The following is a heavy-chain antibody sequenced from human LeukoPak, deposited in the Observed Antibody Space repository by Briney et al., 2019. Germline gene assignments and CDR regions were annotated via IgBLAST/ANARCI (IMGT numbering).Heavy chain of an antibody. Sequence: GGSLRLSCAASGFTFSSYWMSWVRQAPGKGLEWVANIKQDGSEKYYVDSVKGRFTISRDNAKNSLYLQMNSLRAEDTALYYCAKDIRQYSSSWFDYWGQGTLVTVSS. CDR2: IKQDGSEK. CDR3: AKDIRQYSSSWFDY. V-gene: IGHV3-7*03. J-gene: IGHJ4*02. CDR1: GFTFSSYW. D-gene: IGHD6-13*01.